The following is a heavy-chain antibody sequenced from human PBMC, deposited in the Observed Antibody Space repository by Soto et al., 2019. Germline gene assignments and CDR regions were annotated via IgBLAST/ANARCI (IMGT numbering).Heavy chain of an antibody. J-gene: IGHJ4*02. D-gene: IGHD2-21*02. Sequence: GASVKVSCKASGYTFTSYAISWVRQAPGQGLEWMGWISAYNGNTNYAQKLQGRVTMTTDTSTSTAYMELSSLRSEDTAVYYCARSIVVVTALDYWGQGTLVTVSS. CDR1: GYTFTSYA. V-gene: IGHV1-18*01. CDR2: ISAYNGNT. CDR3: ARSIVVVTALDY.